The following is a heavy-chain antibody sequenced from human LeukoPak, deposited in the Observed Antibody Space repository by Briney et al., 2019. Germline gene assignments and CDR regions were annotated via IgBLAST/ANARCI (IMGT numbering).Heavy chain of an antibody. Sequence: GGSLRLSCAASGFTFSSYSMNWVRQAPGKGLEWVSSISSNSSYIYYADSVKGRFTISRDNAKNSLYLQMNSLRAEDTAVYYCARDGSSPPGFDYWGQGTLVTVSS. CDR2: ISSNSSYI. J-gene: IGHJ4*02. CDR3: ARDGSSPPGFDY. CDR1: GFTFSSYS. V-gene: IGHV3-21*01. D-gene: IGHD6-6*01.